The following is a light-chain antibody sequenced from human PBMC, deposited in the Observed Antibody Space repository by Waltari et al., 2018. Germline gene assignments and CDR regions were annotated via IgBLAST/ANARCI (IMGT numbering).Light chain of an antibody. CDR2: WAS. V-gene: IGKV4-1*01. Sequence: DIVMTQSPDSLAVSLGEGANFNYESSQSVLYSSNNEKYLAWYQQKPGQPPKLLISWASIRDSGVPDRFSGSGSGTSFTLTINSLQAEDVATYYCQQYYSSPPTFGQGTKLEIK. J-gene: IGKJ2*01. CDR3: QQYYSSPPT. CDR1: QSVLYSSNNEKY.